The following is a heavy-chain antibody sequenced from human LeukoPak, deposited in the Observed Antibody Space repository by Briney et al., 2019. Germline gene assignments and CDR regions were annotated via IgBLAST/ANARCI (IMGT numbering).Heavy chain of an antibody. J-gene: IGHJ6*02. V-gene: IGHV1-8*01. CDR3: ALVDTAPYYYYGMDV. D-gene: IGHD5-18*01. Sequence: GASVKVSCKASGYTFTSYDINWVRQATGQGLEWMGWTNPNSGNTGYAQKFQGRVTMTRNTSISTAYMELSSLRSEDTAVYYCALVDTAPYYYYGMDVWGQGTTVTVSS. CDR2: TNPNSGNT. CDR1: GYTFTSYD.